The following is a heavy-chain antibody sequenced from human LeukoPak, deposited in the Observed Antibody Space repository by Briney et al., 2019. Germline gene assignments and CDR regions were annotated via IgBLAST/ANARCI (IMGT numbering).Heavy chain of an antibody. J-gene: IGHJ3*02. V-gene: IGHV1-58*01. Sequence: LVKVSCKASGFTFTSSAVQWVRQARGQRLEWIGWIVVGSGNTNYAQKFQERVTITRDMSTSTAYMELSSLRSEDTAVYYCAADPNPDAFDIWGQGTMVTVSS. CDR2: IVVGSGNT. CDR1: GFTFTSSA. CDR3: AADPNPDAFDI.